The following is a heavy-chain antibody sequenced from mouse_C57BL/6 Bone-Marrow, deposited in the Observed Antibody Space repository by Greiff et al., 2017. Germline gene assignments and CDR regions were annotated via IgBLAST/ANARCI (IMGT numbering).Heavy chain of an antibody. CDR1: GYTFTSYG. V-gene: IGHV1-81*01. Sequence: VQLQQSGAELARPGASVKLSCKASGYTFTSYGISWVKQRTGQGLEWIGEIYPSSGNTYYNEKFKGKATLTADKSSSTAYMELRSLTSEDSAVYFCARGTTVVAPFAYWGQGTLVTVSA. CDR3: ARGTTVVAPFAY. CDR2: IYPSSGNT. J-gene: IGHJ3*01. D-gene: IGHD1-1*01.